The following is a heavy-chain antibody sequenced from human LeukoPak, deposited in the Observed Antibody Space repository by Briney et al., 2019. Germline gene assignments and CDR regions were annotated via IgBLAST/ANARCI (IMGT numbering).Heavy chain of an antibody. J-gene: IGHJ6*02. CDR2: FDPEDGET. D-gene: IGHD2-2*02. V-gene: IGHV1-24*01. CDR1: GYTFTGYY. Sequence: ASVKVSCKASGYTFTGYYMHWVRQAPGKGLEWMGGFDPEDGETIYAQKFQGRVTMTEDTSTDTAYMELSSLRSEDTAVYYCATGYCSSTSCYSRHYYYYGMDVWGQGTTVTVSS. CDR3: ATGYCSSTSCYSRHYYYYGMDV.